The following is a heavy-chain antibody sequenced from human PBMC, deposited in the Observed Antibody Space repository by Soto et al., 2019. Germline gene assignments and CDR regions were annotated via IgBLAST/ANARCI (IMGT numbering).Heavy chain of an antibody. Sequence: PGGSLRLSCAASEFTFSNYAMHWVRQPPGKGLQWLAVISYDGNNKYYADSVEGRFTISRDNSKNTVYLQMNSLRLEDTAVYYCARGPSYSDSYFDYWGQGTLVTGSA. CDR3: ARGPSYSDSYFDY. CDR2: ISYDGNNK. J-gene: IGHJ4*02. V-gene: IGHV3-30*03. CDR1: EFTFSNYA. D-gene: IGHD4-17*01.